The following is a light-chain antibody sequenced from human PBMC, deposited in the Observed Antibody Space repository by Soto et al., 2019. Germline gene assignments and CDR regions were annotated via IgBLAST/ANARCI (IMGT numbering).Light chain of an antibody. V-gene: IGLV2-14*01. CDR1: SSDVGGYDY. CDR3: SSYTTTITPHVL. CDR2: DVI. Sequence: QYALTQPASVSGSPGQSITISCTGTSSDVGGYDYVSWCQQHPGKAPKLIIYDVINRPSGVSHRFSASKSGNTASLTISGLQASDEDDYYCSSYTTTITPHVLVGGGTKLTVL. J-gene: IGLJ2*01.